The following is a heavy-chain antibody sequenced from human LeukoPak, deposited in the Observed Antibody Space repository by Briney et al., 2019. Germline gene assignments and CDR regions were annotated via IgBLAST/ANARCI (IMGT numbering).Heavy chain of an antibody. V-gene: IGHV4-31*03. D-gene: IGHD3-22*01. CDR2: IYYSGST. CDR1: GGSIRDGAYF. CDR3: ARGRIYDYDSSGYYSPYYFDY. Sequence: PSETLSLTCTISGGSIRDGAYFWYWVRQHPGKGLEWIGYIYYSGSTYYNPSLKSRVTISVDTSKNQFSLGLSSVTAADTAVYYCARGRIYDYDSSGYYSPYYFDYWGQGTLVTVSS. J-gene: IGHJ4*02.